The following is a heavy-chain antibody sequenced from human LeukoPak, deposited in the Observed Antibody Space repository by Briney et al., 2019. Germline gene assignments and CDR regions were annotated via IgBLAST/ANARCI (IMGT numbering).Heavy chain of an antibody. Sequence: PGESLKISCKGSGYSFTSYWIGWVRQMPGKGLEWMGIIYPGDSDTRYSPSFQGQVTISADKSISTAYLQWSSLKASDTAMYYCARLCDDYVHYYYYMDVWGKGTTVTVSS. CDR1: GYSFTSYW. J-gene: IGHJ6*03. CDR3: ARLCDDYVHYYYYMDV. D-gene: IGHD4-17*01. V-gene: IGHV5-51*01. CDR2: IYPGDSDT.